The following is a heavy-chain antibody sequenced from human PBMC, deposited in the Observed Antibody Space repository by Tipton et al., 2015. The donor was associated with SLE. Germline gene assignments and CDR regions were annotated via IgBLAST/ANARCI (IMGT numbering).Heavy chain of an antibody. CDR1: GFTFSSFE. CDR2: ISSSGTTI. Sequence: GSLRLSCVASGFTFSSFEMNWVRQAPGKGLEWISYISSSGTTIYYADSVKGRFTISRDNTKNSLELQMSSLRVDDTAVYYCATSPPHYDWGQGTLVTVSS. V-gene: IGHV3-48*03. CDR3: ATSPPHYD. J-gene: IGHJ1*01. D-gene: IGHD3-16*01.